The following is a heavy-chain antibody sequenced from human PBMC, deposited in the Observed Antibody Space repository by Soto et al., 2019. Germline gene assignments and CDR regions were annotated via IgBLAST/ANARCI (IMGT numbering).Heavy chain of an antibody. J-gene: IGHJ4*02. V-gene: IGHV3-7*03. CDR3: ARDWGGLGY. Sequence: GSLRLSCAASGFTFGTYWMTWVRQAPGKGLEWVANIIQDGTEKSYVDSVKGRFTISRDNAKNSLYLEMNSLRVEDTAVYYCARDWGGLGYWGRGTLVTVSS. D-gene: IGHD3-10*01. CDR1: GFTFGTYW. CDR2: IIQDGTEK.